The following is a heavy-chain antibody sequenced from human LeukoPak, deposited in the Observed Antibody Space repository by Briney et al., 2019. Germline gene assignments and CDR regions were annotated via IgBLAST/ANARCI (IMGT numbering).Heavy chain of an antibody. CDR2: IYTSGSI. V-gene: IGHV4-61*02. CDR3: ARESGLGNWFDP. CDR1: GGSISSSSYY. J-gene: IGHJ5*02. Sequence: SETLSLTCTVSGGSISSSSYYWSWIRQPAGKGLEWIGRIYTSGSINYNPSLKSRVTMSVDTSKNQFSLKLSSVTAADTAVYYCARESGLGNWFDPWGQGTLVTVSS. D-gene: IGHD3-16*01.